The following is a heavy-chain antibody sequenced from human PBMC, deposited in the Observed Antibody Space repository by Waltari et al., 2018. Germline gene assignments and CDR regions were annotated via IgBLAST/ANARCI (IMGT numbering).Heavy chain of an antibody. Sequence: QVQLVQSGAEVKKPGSSVKVSCKASGGTFSSYAISWVRQAPGQGLEWMGGIIPIFGTANYAKKFQGRVTITADESTSTAYMELSSLRSEDTAVYYCARDFYGSGITPGNWFDPWGQGTLVTVSS. J-gene: IGHJ5*02. D-gene: IGHD3-10*01. V-gene: IGHV1-69*12. CDR1: GGTFSSYA. CDR2: IIPIFGTA. CDR3: ARDFYGSGITPGNWFDP.